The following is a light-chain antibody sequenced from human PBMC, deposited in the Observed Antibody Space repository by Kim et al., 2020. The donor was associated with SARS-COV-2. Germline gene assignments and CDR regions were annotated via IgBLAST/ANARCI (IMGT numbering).Light chain of an antibody. CDR2: SAS. CDR3: QKYDSTPFT. CDR1: EDISNS. J-gene: IGKJ3*01. Sequence: ASVGDGVTITGRASEDISNSLDWYHQKPGKVPQLLIYSASALQSGVPSRFSGSGSGTDFTLTISSLQPEDVATYYCQKYDSTPFTFGPGTKVDIK. V-gene: IGKV1-27*01.